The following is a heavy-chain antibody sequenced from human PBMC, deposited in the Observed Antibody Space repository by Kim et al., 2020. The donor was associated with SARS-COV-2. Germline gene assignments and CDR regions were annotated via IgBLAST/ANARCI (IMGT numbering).Heavy chain of an antibody. V-gene: IGHV3-66*01. CDR2: IYSDDRT. Sequence: GGSLRLSCAASAFTVSTNYMSWVRQPPGKGPEWVSVIYSDDRTYYADSVKGRFTISRDNSKNTLYLQMSSLRAEDTAVYYCARVARGDGYNWDNWGQGTLVTVSS. J-gene: IGHJ4*02. CDR3: ARVARGDGYNWDN. CDR1: AFTVSTNY. D-gene: IGHD5-12*01.